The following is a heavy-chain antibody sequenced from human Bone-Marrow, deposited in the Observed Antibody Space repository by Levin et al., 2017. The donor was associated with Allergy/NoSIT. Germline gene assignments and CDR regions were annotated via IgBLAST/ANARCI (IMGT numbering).Heavy chain of an antibody. CDR3: ARDHPLGIEGDFFDS. Sequence: QAGGSLRLSCAASGFSFNTYAMNWVRQAPGKGLQWVSVISPSGNRTYYADSVKGRFTISRDISKNTLYLQMNSLRAEDTAVYYCARDHPLGIEGDFFDSWGQGTLVTVSS. J-gene: IGHJ4*02. CDR2: ISPSGNRT. CDR1: GFSFNTYA. V-gene: IGHV3-23*01. D-gene: IGHD7-27*01.